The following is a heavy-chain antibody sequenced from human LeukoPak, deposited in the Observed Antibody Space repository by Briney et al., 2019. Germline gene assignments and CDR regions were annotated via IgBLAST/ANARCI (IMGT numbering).Heavy chain of an antibody. D-gene: IGHD6-6*01. CDR1: GYTFTDSY. CDR3: ARERSIAARHFVY. J-gene: IGHJ4*01. CDR2: INPSGGST. V-gene: IGHV1-46*01. Sequence: GASVKVSCKASGYTFTDSYVHWVRQAPGQGLEWMGIINPSGGSTTYAQKFQGRVTMTRDTSTSTVYMELSSLRSEDTAVYYCARERSIAARHFVYWGQEPWSPSPQ.